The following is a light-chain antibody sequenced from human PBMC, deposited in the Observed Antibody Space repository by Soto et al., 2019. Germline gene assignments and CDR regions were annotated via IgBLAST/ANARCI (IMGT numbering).Light chain of an antibody. V-gene: IGKV1-5*03. CDR1: QNIRTW. J-gene: IGKJ2*01. Sequence: DIPMTQSPSTLSASVGDRVTITCRASQNIRTWLAWYQKKPGKAPKLLIYKASTLQTGVPSRFSGSGSGTEFTLTISRLQPDDLATYYCLEYNSYLIYTFGQGTKVEIK. CDR3: LEYNSYLIYT. CDR2: KAS.